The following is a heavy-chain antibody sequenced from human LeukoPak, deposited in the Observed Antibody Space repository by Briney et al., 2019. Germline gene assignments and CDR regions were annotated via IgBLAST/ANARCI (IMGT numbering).Heavy chain of an antibody. Sequence: EASVKVSCKASGYTFTSYDINWVRQATGQGLEWMGWMNPNSGNTGYAQKFQGRVTMTRNTSIRTGYMELSSLRSEGTAVYDCARAGTVTTDYWGQGTLVTVSS. D-gene: IGHD4-17*01. CDR3: ARAGTVTTDY. J-gene: IGHJ4*02. CDR2: MNPNSGNT. V-gene: IGHV1-8*01. CDR1: GYTFTSYD.